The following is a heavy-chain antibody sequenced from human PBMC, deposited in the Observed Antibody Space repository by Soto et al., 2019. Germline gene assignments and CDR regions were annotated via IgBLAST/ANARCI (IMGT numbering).Heavy chain of an antibody. J-gene: IGHJ5*02. CDR1: GFTFSSYW. CDR2: IKQDGSEK. V-gene: IGHV3-7*03. D-gene: IGHD3-3*01. CDR3: ARDLSRSRALRLFGYRCDP. Sequence: EVQLVESGGGLVQPGGSLRLSCAASGFTFSSYWMSWVRQAPGKALEWVANIKQDGSEKYYVDSVKGRFTISRDNAKNSRSSQMNSLRAEDTAVYYCARDLSRSRALRLFGYRCDPWGQGTLVTVSS.